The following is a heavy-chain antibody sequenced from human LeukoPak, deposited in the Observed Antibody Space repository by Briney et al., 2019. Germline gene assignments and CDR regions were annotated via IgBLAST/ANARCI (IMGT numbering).Heavy chain of an antibody. CDR3: ARVGCSTSCPNWFDP. CDR2: IYYSGST. Sequence: PSETLPLTCTVSGGSISSGGYYWSWLRQHPGKGLEWIGYIYYSGSTYYNPSLKSRVTISVDTSKNQFSLKLSSVTAADTAVYYCARVGCSTSCPNWFDPWGQGTLVTVSS. CDR1: GGSISSGGYY. V-gene: IGHV4-31*03. D-gene: IGHD2-2*01. J-gene: IGHJ5*02.